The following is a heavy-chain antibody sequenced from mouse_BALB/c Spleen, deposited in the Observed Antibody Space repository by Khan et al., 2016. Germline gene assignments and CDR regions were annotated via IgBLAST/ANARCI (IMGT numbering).Heavy chain of an antibody. CDR2: IRYSGST. D-gene: IGHD1-2*01. Sequence: QLEESGPGLVKPSQSLSLACTVTGYSITSDYAWNWIRQFPGNKLEWLGYIRYSGSTTSNPSLKSRISITRDSSKNQFFLQLSSVTTEDTATYDWALLRLPYWGQGTLVTVSA. CDR3: ALLRLPY. J-gene: IGHJ3*01. CDR1: GYSITSDYA. V-gene: IGHV3-2*02.